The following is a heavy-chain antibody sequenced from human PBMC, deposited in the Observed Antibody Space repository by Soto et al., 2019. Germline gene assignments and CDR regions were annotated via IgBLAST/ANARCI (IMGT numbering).Heavy chain of an antibody. V-gene: IGHV4-34*01. D-gene: IGHD6-13*01. J-gene: IGHJ6*02. CDR3: AREVGVAAARRGPYYYYGMDV. Sequence: SETLSLTCAVYGGSFSGYYWSWIRQPPGKGLEWIGEINHSGSTNYNPSLKSRVTISVDTPKNQFSLKLSSVTAADTAVYYCAREVGVAAARRGPYYYYGMDVWGQGTTVTVSS. CDR2: INHSGST. CDR1: GGSFSGYY.